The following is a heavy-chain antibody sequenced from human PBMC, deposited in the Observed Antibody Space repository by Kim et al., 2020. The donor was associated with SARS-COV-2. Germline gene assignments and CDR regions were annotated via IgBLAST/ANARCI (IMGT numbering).Heavy chain of an antibody. V-gene: IGHV4-34*01. J-gene: IGHJ6*02. D-gene: IGHD6-6*01. CDR3: ARLLSAARLRLPSYYGMDV. Sequence: SRVTISVDTSKNQFSLKLSSVTAADTAVYYCARLLSAARLRLPSYYGMDVWGQGTTVTVSS.